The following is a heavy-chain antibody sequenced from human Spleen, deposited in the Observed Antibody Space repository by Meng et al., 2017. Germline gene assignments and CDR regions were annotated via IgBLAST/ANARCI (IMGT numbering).Heavy chain of an antibody. CDR2: LGAHDGDT. CDR3: ARGTPGRSYSDY. Sequence: QVQLVQSGAEAKKPGASVKVSCKASDYTFTGYGVSWVRQAPGQGLEWMAWLGAHDGDTSHAPKFQGRVTVSADRPTATAYMELRSLRSDDTAVYYCARGTPGRSYSDYWGQGTLVTVSS. V-gene: IGHV1-18*01. CDR1: DYTFTGYG. D-gene: IGHD3-10*01. J-gene: IGHJ4*02.